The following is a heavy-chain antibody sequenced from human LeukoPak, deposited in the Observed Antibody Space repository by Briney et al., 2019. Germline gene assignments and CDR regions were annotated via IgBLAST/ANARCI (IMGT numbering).Heavy chain of an antibody. CDR1: GFSFWNQE. CDR3: ARDRMGSLFYYGMDV. Sequence: GGSLRLSCAISGFSFWNQERNWVRQAPGKGLEWVSYIDSSGSAIYYADSVKGRFTISRDNARNSLYLQMNSLRAKDTAVYYCARDRMGSLFYYGMDVWGQGTTVTVSS. J-gene: IGHJ6*02. D-gene: IGHD3-10*01. CDR2: IDSSGSAI. V-gene: IGHV3-48*03.